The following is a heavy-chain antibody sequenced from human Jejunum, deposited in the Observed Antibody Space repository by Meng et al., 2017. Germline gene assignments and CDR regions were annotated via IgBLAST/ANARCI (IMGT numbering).Heavy chain of an antibody. CDR1: GGSISRSNR. CDR3: ARDWGCRDGSCFSGLLEY. D-gene: IGHD2-15*01. CDR2: MYPGADT. Sequence: QLQLQESGPGRVKPSGTLSLNCGVPGGSISRSNRWSWVRQSPGKGLEWIGEMYPGADTNYNPSLETRVTLSTETSRNELSLKLRSVTAADTAVYYCARDWGCRDGSCFSGLLEYWGQGILVTVSS. J-gene: IGHJ4*02. V-gene: IGHV4-4*02.